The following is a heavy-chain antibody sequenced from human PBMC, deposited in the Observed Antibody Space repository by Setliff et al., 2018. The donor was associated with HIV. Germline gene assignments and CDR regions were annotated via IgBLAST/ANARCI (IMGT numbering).Heavy chain of an antibody. CDR1: GGSISSGGYY. CDR2: IYYSGST. J-gene: IGHJ4*02. D-gene: IGHD4-17*01. CDR3: ARSGSYGGNLNY. Sequence: PSETLSLTCTVSGGSISSGGYYWSWIRQHPGKGLEWIGYIYYSGSTNYNPSLKSRVTISLDTSKNQFSLKLSSVTAADTAVYYCARSGSYGGNLNYWGQGSLVTVSS. V-gene: IGHV4-61*08.